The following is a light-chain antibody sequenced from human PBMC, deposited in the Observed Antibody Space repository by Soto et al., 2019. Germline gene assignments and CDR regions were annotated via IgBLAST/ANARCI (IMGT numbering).Light chain of an antibody. Sequence: TVMTQPPDTLSVSPGERATLSCRASQSVSSNLAWYQQKPGQAPRLLIYGASTRATAIPARFSGSGSGTEFTLTISSLQSGDFAVYYCQQYHNWPPITFGQGTRLEIK. CDR3: QQYHNWPPIT. CDR2: GAS. J-gene: IGKJ5*01. CDR1: QSVSSN. V-gene: IGKV3-15*01.